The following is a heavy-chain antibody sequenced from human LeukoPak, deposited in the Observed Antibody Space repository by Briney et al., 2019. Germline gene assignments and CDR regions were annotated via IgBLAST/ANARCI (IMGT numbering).Heavy chain of an antibody. J-gene: IGHJ4*02. CDR2: MYYSGST. V-gene: IGHV4-39*07. D-gene: IGHD3-3*01. Sequence: PSETLSLTCAVSGGSISSSSYYWVWIRQPPGKGLEWIGSMYYSGSTHYNPSLKSRVTISIDTSKSQFSLKLTSVTAADTAVYYCARLWWSGYRYFDYWGQGTLVTVSS. CDR1: GGSISSSSYY. CDR3: ARLWWSGYRYFDY.